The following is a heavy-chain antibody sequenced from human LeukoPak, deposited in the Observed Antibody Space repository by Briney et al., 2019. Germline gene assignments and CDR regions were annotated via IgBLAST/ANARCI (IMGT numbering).Heavy chain of an antibody. Sequence: PSETLSLTCTVSGGSISSYYWGWIRQPPGKGLEWIGYIYYSGSTNYNPSLKSRVTISVDTSKNQFSLKLSSVTAADTAVYYCARRSGGYDDPFDYWGQGTLVTVSS. V-gene: IGHV4-59*08. J-gene: IGHJ4*02. CDR1: GGSISSYY. D-gene: IGHD5-12*01. CDR3: ARRSGGYDDPFDY. CDR2: IYYSGST.